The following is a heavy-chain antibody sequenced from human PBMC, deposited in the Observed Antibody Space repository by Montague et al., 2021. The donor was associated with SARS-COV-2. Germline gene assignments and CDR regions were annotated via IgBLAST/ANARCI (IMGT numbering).Heavy chain of an antibody. CDR3: AGGSGIINFYNSGMDV. J-gene: IGHJ6*02. D-gene: IGHD3-10*01. V-gene: IGHV4-4*07. Sequence: SETLSLTCTVSGGSISSYYRSWIRQPAGKGLEWIGRIYTSGTTNYNPSLKSRVTMSVDTSKNQFSLKLSSVTAADTAVYYCAGGSGIINFYNSGMDVWGQGTTVTVSS. CDR1: GGSISSYY. CDR2: IYTSGTT.